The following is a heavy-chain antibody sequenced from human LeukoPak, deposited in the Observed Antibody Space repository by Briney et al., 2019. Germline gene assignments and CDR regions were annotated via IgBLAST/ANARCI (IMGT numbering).Heavy chain of an antibody. CDR1: GFTFNNAW. CDR2: IKSSADGGTT. V-gene: IGHV3-15*01. Sequence: GGSLRLSCEVSGFTFNNAWMSWVRQAPGKGLEWLGRIKSSADGGTTDFATPVRGRFTISRDDSKNTLYLQMSNVKAEDTATYYCPTDRRWEPLPDYWGRGTLVTVSS. D-gene: IGHD1-26*01. J-gene: IGHJ4*02. CDR3: PTDRRWEPLPDY.